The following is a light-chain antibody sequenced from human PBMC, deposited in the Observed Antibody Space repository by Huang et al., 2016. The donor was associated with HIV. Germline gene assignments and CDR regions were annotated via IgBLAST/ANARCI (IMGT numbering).Light chain of an antibody. CDR2: GAS. CDR3: QQYFSALWT. J-gene: IGKJ1*01. Sequence: DIQMTQSPPSLSVSVADRVTITCRASQGISNSLSWYQQKPGKPPRLLVSGASKLESWGPSRFSGSGSGTDYTLTISSLQPEDFATYYCQQYFSALWTFGQGTKV. CDR1: QGISNS. V-gene: IGKV1-NL1*01.